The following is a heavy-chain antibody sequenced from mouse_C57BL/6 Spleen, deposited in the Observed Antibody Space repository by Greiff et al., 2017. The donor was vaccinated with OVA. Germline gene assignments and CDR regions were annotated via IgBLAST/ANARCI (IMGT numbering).Heavy chain of an antibody. CDR2: IYPGSGNT. D-gene: IGHD4-1*01. CDR1: GYSFTSYY. V-gene: IGHV1-66*01. Sequence: VQLQQSGPELVKPGASVKISCKASGYSFTSYYIHWVKQRPGQGLEWIGWIYPGSGNTKYNEKFKGKATLTADTSSSTAYMQLSSLTSEDSAVYYCARGGANWDFDYWGQGTTRTVSS. CDR3: ARGGANWDFDY. J-gene: IGHJ2*01.